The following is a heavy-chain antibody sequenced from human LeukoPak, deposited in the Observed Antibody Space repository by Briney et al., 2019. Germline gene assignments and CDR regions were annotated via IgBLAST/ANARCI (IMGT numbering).Heavy chain of an antibody. CDR2: ISSYSTYI. V-gene: IGHV3-21*01. CDR3: AREWGYGLAFDI. D-gene: IGHD5-18*01. J-gene: IGHJ3*02. Sequence: PGGSLRLSCAASGFTFSSYTINWVRQAPGKGLEWVSSISSYSTYIYYADSLKGRFTISRDNAKNSLYLQMNSLRAEDTAVYYCAREWGYGLAFDIWGQGTMVTVSS. CDR1: GFTFSSYT.